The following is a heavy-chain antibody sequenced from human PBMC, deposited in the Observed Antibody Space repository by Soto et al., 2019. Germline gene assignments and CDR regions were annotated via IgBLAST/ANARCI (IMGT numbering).Heavy chain of an antibody. J-gene: IGHJ6*03. CDR2: INHSGST. CDR3: ARGLPMTTVTTFYYYYMDV. D-gene: IGHD4-17*01. CDR1: GGSFSGYY. V-gene: IGHV4-34*01. Sequence: SETLSLTCAVYGGSFSGYYWSWIRQPPGKGLEWIGEINHSGSTNYNPSLKSRVTISVDTSKNQFSLKLSSVTAADTAVYYCARGLPMTTVTTFYYYYMDVWGKGTTVTVSS.